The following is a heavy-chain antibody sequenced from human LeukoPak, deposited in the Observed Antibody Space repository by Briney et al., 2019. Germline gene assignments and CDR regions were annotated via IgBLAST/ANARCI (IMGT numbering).Heavy chain of an antibody. CDR3: ARSSPPTYYHFYYYMDV. J-gene: IGHJ6*03. Sequence: ASVKVSCKASGYTFTGYYMHWVRQAPGQGLEWMGWINPNSGGAKYAQNFQGRVIMTTDTSISTAYMELTSLRSDDTAVYYCARSSPPTYYHFYYYMDVWGKGSTVTVSS. D-gene: IGHD6-13*01. CDR1: GYTFTGYY. CDR2: INPNSGGA. V-gene: IGHV1-2*02.